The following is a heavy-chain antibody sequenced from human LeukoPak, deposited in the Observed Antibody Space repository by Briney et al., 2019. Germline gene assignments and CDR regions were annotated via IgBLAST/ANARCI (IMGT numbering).Heavy chain of an antibody. V-gene: IGHV1-69*13. Sequence: SVNVSCKASRGTFSSYAISWVRPAPGQGLEWMGGIIPIFGTANYAQKFQGRVTITADESTSTAYMELSSLRAEDTAVYYCARHSGSYYSHYFDYWGQGTLVTVSS. CDR1: RGTFSSYA. J-gene: IGHJ4*02. CDR2: IIPIFGTA. CDR3: ARHSGSYYSHYFDY. D-gene: IGHD1-26*01.